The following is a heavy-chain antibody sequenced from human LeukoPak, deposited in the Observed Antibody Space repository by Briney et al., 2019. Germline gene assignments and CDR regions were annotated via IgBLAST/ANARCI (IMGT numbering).Heavy chain of an antibody. CDR3: ARGDDYGDYVFDY. Sequence: GGSLRLSCAASGFTFSSYWMSWVRQAPGKGLEWVANIKQDGSEKYYVDSVKGRSTISRDNAKNSLYLQMNSLRAEDTAVYYCARGDDYGDYVFDYWGQGTLVTVSS. CDR2: IKQDGSEK. V-gene: IGHV3-7*01. CDR1: GFTFSSYW. D-gene: IGHD4-17*01. J-gene: IGHJ4*02.